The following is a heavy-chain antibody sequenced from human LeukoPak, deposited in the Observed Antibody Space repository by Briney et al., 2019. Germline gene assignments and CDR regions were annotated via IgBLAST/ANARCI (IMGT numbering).Heavy chain of an antibody. D-gene: IGHD1-26*01. CDR3: ARRRRIVGATPGAFDI. Sequence: SETLSLTCTVSGDSIDSYYWSWIRQPPGKGLEWIGYIYYRGTTSYNPFLKSRVTISVDTSKNQFSLKLNSVTAADTAVYYCARRRRIVGATPGAFDIWGQGTMVTVSS. J-gene: IGHJ3*02. V-gene: IGHV4-59*12. CDR1: GDSIDSYY. CDR2: IYYRGTT.